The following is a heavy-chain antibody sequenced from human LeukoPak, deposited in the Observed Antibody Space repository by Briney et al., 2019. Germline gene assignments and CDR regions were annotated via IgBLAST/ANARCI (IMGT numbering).Heavy chain of an antibody. CDR1: GFTFSDYS. CDR2: IRYDGNNK. CDR3: AKDDAWLRFGE. V-gene: IGHV3-30*02. Sequence: PGGSLRLSCAASGFTFSDYSMHWVRQAPGKGLNWVAFIRYDGNNKYYADSVKGRFTISRDNSKNMLYLEVSSLTAEDAAVYYCAKDDAWLRFGEWSQGTLVTVSS. D-gene: IGHD3-10*01. J-gene: IGHJ4*02.